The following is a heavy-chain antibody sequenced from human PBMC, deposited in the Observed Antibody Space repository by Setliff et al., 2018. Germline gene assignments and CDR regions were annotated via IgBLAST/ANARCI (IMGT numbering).Heavy chain of an antibody. CDR2: ISSSSTI. D-gene: IGHD5-12*01. Sequence: GGSLRLSCAASGFSFSDYSMNWVRQAPGKGLEWVSSISSSSTIYYADSVKGRFTISRDNAKNSLYLQMNSLRAEDTAVYYCARVYSGYDPNHYFDYWGQGTLVTVSS. J-gene: IGHJ4*02. CDR3: ARVYSGYDPNHYFDY. V-gene: IGHV3-48*01. CDR1: GFSFSDYS.